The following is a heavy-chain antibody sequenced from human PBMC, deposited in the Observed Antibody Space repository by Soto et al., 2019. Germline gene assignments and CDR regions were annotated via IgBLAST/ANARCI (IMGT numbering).Heavy chain of an antibody. CDR1: GFTFDDYA. Sequence: PGGSLRLSCAASGFTFDDYAMHWVRQAPGKGLEWVSGISWNSGSIGYADSVKGRFTISRDNAKNSLYLQMNSLRAEDTALYYCAKAPYSDGSYYPNFDYWGQGTLVTVSS. D-gene: IGHD1-26*01. J-gene: IGHJ4*02. V-gene: IGHV3-9*01. CDR3: AKAPYSDGSYYPNFDY. CDR2: ISWNSGSI.